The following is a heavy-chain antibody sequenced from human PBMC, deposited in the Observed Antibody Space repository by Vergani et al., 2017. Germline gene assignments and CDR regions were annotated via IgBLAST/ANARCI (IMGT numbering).Heavy chain of an antibody. D-gene: IGHD3-22*01. J-gene: IGHJ4*02. CDR1: GYSISSGYY. V-gene: IGHV4-38-2*02. CDR2: IYHSGST. Sequence: QVQLQESGPGLVKPSETLSLTCTVSGYSISSGYYWGWIRQPPGNGLEWIGSIYHSGSTYYNPSLKSRVTISVDTSKNQFSLKLSSVTAADTAVYYCARVVADYDSGCAFDYWGQGTLVTVSS. CDR3: ARVVADYDSGCAFDY.